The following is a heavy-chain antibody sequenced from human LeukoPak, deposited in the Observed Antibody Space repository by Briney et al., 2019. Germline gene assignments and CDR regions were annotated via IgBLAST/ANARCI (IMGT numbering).Heavy chain of an antibody. Sequence: GGSLRPSCAASGFNFSSYWMHWVRPAPGNGVVWVSRINTDGSSTSYAASVKGRFTISRDNAKNTLYLQMNSLKAEDTAVYYCTQQMLVWGQGTLVTVSS. CDR3: TQQMLV. CDR1: GFNFSSYW. CDR2: INTDGSST. J-gene: IGHJ4*02. D-gene: IGHD6-6*01. V-gene: IGHV3-74*01.